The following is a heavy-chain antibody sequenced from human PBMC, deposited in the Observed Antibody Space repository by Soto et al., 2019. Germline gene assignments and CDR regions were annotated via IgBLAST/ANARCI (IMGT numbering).Heavy chain of an antibody. CDR2: IDPSDSYT. CDR1: GYSFTSNW. J-gene: IGHJ6*02. V-gene: IGHV5-10-1*01. D-gene: IGHD3-22*01. CDR3: AGLYDSSGYYYVYGMDV. Sequence: GESLKISCKGSGYSFTSNWISWVRQMPGKGLEWMGRIDPSDSYTNYSPSFQGHVTISADKSISTAYLQWSSLKASDTAMYYCAGLYDSSGYYYVYGMDVWGQGTTVTVSS.